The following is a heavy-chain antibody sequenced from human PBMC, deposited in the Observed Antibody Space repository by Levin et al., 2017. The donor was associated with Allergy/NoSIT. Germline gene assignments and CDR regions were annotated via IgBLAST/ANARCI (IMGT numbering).Heavy chain of an antibody. Sequence: GESLKISCAASGFTFSSYAMSWVRQAPGKGLEWVSAISGSGGSTYYADSVKGRFTISRDNSKNTLYLQMNSLRAEDTAVYYCAKTRYYDFWSGLGVSAFDIWGQGTMVTVSS. CDR3: AKTRYYDFWSGLGVSAFDI. D-gene: IGHD3-3*01. V-gene: IGHV3-23*01. J-gene: IGHJ3*02. CDR2: ISGSGGST. CDR1: GFTFSSYA.